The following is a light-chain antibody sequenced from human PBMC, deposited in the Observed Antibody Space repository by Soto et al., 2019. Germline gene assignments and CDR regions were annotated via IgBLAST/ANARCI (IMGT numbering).Light chain of an antibody. CDR3: QQYGSSPRT. Sequence: EIVLTQSPGTLSLSQGDRATLSCRASQSVSSSYLAWYQQKPGQAPRLLIYGASSRATGIPDRFSGSGSGTDFTLTISRLEPEDFAVYYCQQYGSSPRTFGQGTKVDIK. CDR1: QSVSSSY. V-gene: IGKV3-20*01. J-gene: IGKJ1*01. CDR2: GAS.